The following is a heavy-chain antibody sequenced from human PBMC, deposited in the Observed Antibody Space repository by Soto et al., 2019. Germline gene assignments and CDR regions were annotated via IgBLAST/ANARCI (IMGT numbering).Heavy chain of an antibody. CDR3: ARVRYGGNSYYFDY. J-gene: IGHJ4*02. V-gene: IGHV3-7*03. CDR1: GFTFSRYW. D-gene: IGHD4-17*01. Sequence: GGSLRLSCAASGFTFSRYWMSWVRQAPGRGLEWVAKIKQDGSEKYYVASVKGRFTMSKDNVKNSLYLQMNSLRVEDTALYYCARVRYGGNSYYFDYWGQGTQVTVSS. CDR2: IKQDGSEK.